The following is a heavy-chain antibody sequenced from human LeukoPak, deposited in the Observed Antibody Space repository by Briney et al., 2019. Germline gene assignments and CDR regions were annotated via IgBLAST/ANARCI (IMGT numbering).Heavy chain of an antibody. D-gene: IGHD1-26*01. J-gene: IGHJ6*04. V-gene: IGHV1-46*01. CDR3: ARATNFYYDYGMYV. CDR2: INPSSGAT. Sequence: ASVNVSCKPSGYTFTSYYLHWVRPAAGQGLEWMGIINPSSGATNYTQKFQSRVTITRDTSTSTVYMELSSQRSEDTAVYYCARATNFYYDYGMYVWDGGITVTVSA. CDR1: GYTFTSYY.